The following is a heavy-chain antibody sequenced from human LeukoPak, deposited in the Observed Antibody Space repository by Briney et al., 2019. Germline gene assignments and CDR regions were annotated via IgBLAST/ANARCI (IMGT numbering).Heavy chain of an antibody. CDR1: GFTFNTYF. J-gene: IGHJ5*02. CDR2: ISSSSTYT. V-gene: IGHV3-21*01. Sequence: RGSLRLSCAASGFTFNTYFMNWVRQAPGKGLEWVSSISSSSTYTYYADSVKGRFAISRDNAKDSLYLDMNSLRAEDTAVYYCARDTYKVFDLWGQGTLVTVSS. D-gene: IGHD5-24*01. CDR3: ARDTYKVFDL.